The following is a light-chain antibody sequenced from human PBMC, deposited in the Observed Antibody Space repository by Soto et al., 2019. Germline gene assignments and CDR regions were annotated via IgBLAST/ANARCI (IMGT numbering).Light chain of an antibody. CDR1: QDISNY. Sequence: DLQMTQSPSSLSASVGDRVTITCQASQDISNYLNWYQQKPGKAPKLLIYDASNLETGVPSRFSGSGSGTDFTFTISSLQPEDIATYYCQQYDNLPWYTFGQGTKLEIK. CDR2: DAS. J-gene: IGKJ2*01. CDR3: QQYDNLPWYT. V-gene: IGKV1-33*01.